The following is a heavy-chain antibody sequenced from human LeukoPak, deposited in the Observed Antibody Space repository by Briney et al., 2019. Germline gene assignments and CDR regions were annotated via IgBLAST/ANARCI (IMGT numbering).Heavy chain of an antibody. CDR3: AREREWTYYDILTGYSDPHSKNAFDI. D-gene: IGHD3-9*01. Sequence: ASVKVSCKASGYTFTSYGISWVRPAPGQGLEWMGWISAYNGNTNYAQKLQGRVTMTTDTSTSTAYMELRSLRSDDTAVYYCAREREWTYYDILTGYSDPHSKNAFDIWGQGTMVTVSS. CDR2: ISAYNGNT. CDR1: GYTFTSYG. V-gene: IGHV1-18*01. J-gene: IGHJ3*02.